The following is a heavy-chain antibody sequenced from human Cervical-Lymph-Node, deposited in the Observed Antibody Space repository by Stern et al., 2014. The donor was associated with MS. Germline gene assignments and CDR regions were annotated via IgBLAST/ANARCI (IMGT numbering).Heavy chain of an antibody. CDR3: ARRGGYSGTSRFDN. D-gene: IGHD1-26*01. Sequence: EMQLVESGAEVKKPGQSLKISCKASGYDFPNNWIGWVRQMPGTGLECMGIIYPDDSDTIYSPSLEGQVTISVVKSINTAYLQWSSLKASDTATYYCARRGGYSGTSRFDNWGQGTLVTVSS. V-gene: IGHV5-51*03. J-gene: IGHJ4*02. CDR2: IYPDDSDT. CDR1: GYDFPNNW.